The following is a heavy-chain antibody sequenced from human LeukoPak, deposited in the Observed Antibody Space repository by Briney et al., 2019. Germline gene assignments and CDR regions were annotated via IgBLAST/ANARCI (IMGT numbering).Heavy chain of an antibody. Sequence: GGSLRLSCAASGFTFNNYGMNWVRQAPGKGLEWVSGINWNGGSTYYADSVKGRFTISRDNAKNSLYLQMNSLRAEDTALYHCARDRSYGSFDYWGQGTLVTVSS. CDR3: ARDRSYGSFDY. D-gene: IGHD5-18*01. CDR2: INWNGGST. V-gene: IGHV3-20*01. J-gene: IGHJ4*02. CDR1: GFTFNNYG.